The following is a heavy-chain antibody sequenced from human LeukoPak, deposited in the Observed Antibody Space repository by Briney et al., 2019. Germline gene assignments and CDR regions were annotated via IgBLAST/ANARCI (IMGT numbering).Heavy chain of an antibody. CDR3: ARDLSSGSYGLD. CDR2: ITHSGTSK. D-gene: IGHD3-10*01. V-gene: IGHV3-11*01. CDR1: GFTFSDYH. J-gene: IGHJ4*02. Sequence: PGGSLRLSCAASGFTFSDYHMTWIRQAPGKGPEWVSYITHSGTSKYYANSVKGRFIISRDNAKNSLYPQMSSLRAEDTAVYYCARDLSSGSYGLDWGQGTLVTVSS.